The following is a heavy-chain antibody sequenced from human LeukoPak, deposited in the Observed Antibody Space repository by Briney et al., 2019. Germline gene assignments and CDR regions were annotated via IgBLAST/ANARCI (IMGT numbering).Heavy chain of an antibody. V-gene: IGHV3-23*01. CDR1: GFTFSSYG. CDR2: ISGSGGST. D-gene: IGHD5-24*01. Sequence: GGSLRLSCAASGFTFSSYGMSWVRQAPGKGLEWVSAISGSGGSTYYADSVKGRFTISRDNAKNSLYLQMNSLRAEDTAVYYCARVAWLQLVGAFDIWGQGTMVTVSS. J-gene: IGHJ3*02. CDR3: ARVAWLQLVGAFDI.